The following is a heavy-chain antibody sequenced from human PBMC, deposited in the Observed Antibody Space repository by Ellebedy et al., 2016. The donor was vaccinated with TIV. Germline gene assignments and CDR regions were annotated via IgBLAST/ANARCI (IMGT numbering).Heavy chain of an antibody. CDR3: PRDRRELELRGLDP. Sequence: MPSETLSLTCTVSGGYISGDHWSWIRQPPGKGLEWIGYITYDGITNYNPSLKSRLTISLDTSKNQFSLKLTSVTAADTAIYFCPRDRRELELRGLDPWGQGTLVSVSS. CDR1: GGYISGDH. CDR2: ITYDGIT. D-gene: IGHD1-7*01. V-gene: IGHV4-59*01. J-gene: IGHJ5*02.